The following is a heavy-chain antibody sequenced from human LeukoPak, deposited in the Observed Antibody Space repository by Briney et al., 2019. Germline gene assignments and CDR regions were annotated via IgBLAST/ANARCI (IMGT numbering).Heavy chain of an antibody. CDR3: ARHTDPRGWYGY. CDR2: IYYSGST. CDR1: GGSISSYY. Sequence: SETLSLTCTDSGGSISSYYWSWIPQPPGKGLEWSGYIYYSGSTNYNPSLKKRVTISVHTSKNQFSLKLSSVTAADTAVYYCARHTDPRGWYGYWGQGTLVTVSS. V-gene: IGHV4-59*08. D-gene: IGHD6-19*01. J-gene: IGHJ4*02.